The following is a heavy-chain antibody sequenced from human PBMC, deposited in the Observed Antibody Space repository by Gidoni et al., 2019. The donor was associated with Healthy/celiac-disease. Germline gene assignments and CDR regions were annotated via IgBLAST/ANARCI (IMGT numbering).Heavy chain of an antibody. CDR3: ARNFVGYSGYDLVGS. CDR1: GYTFTGYY. Sequence: QLQLVQSGAAVKKPGASGKVSSKASGYTFTGYYMHWVRQAPGKGLEWMGWINPNSGVTNYGQKFQGRVTMTRDTSISTAYMELSRLRSDDTAVYYCARNFVGYSGYDLVGSWGQGTLVTGSS. V-gene: IGHV1-2*02. J-gene: IGHJ5*02. CDR2: INPNSGVT. D-gene: IGHD5-12*01.